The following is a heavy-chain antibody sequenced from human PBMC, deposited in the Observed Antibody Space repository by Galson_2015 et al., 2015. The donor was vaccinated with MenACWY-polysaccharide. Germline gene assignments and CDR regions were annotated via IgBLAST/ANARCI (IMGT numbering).Heavy chain of an antibody. Sequence: SLRLSCAASGFTFSTYWMHRVRHAPGKGLVWVSRIKSDGSSTNYADSVKGRFTISRDNAKNTLYLQMNSLRAEDTALYYCARGNSAYDWGQGTLVTVSA. CDR3: ARGNSAYD. V-gene: IGHV3-74*01. CDR1: GFTFSTYW. D-gene: IGHD5-12*01. CDR2: IKSDGSST. J-gene: IGHJ4*02.